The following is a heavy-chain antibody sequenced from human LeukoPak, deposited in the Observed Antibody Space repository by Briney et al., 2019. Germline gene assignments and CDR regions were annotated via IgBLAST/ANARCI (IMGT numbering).Heavy chain of an antibody. V-gene: IGHV3-66*01. Sequence: PGGSLRLSCAASGFTVSNNYMTWVRQAPGKGLEWVSLIYSGGSTYYADSVKGIFTISRDNSKNTVYLQMNSLRAEDTAVYYCARNIPVTRWGYWGQGTLVTVSS. CDR3: ARNIPVTRWGY. CDR1: GFTVSNNY. CDR2: IYSGGST. D-gene: IGHD2-21*01. J-gene: IGHJ4*02.